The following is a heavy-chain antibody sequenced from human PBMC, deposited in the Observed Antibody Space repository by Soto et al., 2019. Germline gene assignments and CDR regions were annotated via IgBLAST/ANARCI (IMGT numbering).Heavy chain of an antibody. CDR1: GFTFSSYA. CDR2: ISGSGGST. D-gene: IGHD3-10*01. CDR3: AKHYGSGSYYNEDAFDI. V-gene: IGHV3-23*01. J-gene: IGHJ3*02. Sequence: GGSLRLSCAASGFTFSSYAMSWVRQAPGKGLEWVSAISGSGGSTYYADSVKGRFTISRDSSKNTLYLQMNSLRAEDTAVYYCAKHYGSGSYYNEDAFDIWGQGTMVTVSS.